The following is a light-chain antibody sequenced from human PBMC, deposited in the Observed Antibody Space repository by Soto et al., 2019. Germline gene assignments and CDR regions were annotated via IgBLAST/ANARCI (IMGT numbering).Light chain of an antibody. J-gene: IGKJ1*01. CDR2: GAS. CDR3: QQYNKWPWT. Sequence: ETRMSQSPATLSVSPGARATLYCRASQTVSSSLAWYQQKPGQAPRLLIFGASARATGVPARFSGSGSGTLFTLTISSLQSEDFGVYYCQQYNKWPWTFGQGTKVDIK. V-gene: IGKV3-15*01. CDR1: QTVSSS.